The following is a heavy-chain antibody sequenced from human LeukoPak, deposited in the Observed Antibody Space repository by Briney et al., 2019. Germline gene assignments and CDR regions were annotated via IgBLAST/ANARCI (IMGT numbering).Heavy chain of an antibody. CDR3: ARTYYYGSGSSPPDYFDY. D-gene: IGHD3-10*01. CDR1: GFTFSSYS. J-gene: IGHJ4*02. Sequence: PWGSLRLSCAASGFTFSSYSMKLIRQAPGKGLKCVSSISSSSSYLYYADPAKGRFTIYRDNAKNSLYMKMNSLRAADTAVYYCARTYYYGSGSSPPDYFDYWGRGTLVTVSS. V-gene: IGHV3-21*01. CDR2: ISSSSSYL.